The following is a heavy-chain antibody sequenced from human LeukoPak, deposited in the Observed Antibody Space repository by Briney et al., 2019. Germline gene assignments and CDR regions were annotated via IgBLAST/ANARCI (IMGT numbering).Heavy chain of an antibody. CDR1: GFTVSSDY. J-gene: IGHJ5*02. V-gene: IGHV3-53*05. CDR2: IYSGGST. CDR3: ARNWFDP. Sequence: GGSLRLFCAASGFTVSSDYTSWVRQAPGKGLEWVSVIYSGGSTYYADSVKGRFTISRDKSKNTVYLQMNSLRFEDTAMYYCARNWFDPWGQGTLVTVSS.